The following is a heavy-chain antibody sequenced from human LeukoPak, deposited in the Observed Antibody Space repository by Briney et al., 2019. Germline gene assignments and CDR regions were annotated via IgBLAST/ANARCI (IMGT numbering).Heavy chain of an antibody. J-gene: IGHJ4*02. Sequence: GGSLRLSCAASGFTFSSYEMNWVRQAPGKGLEWVSYISSSGSTIYYADSVKGRFTISRDNAKNSLYLQMNSLRAEDTAVYYCARHVDDSGWYGIRGEGYYFDYWGQGTLVTVSS. D-gene: IGHD6-19*01. CDR2: ISSSGSTI. CDR3: ARHVDDSGWYGIRGEGYYFDY. V-gene: IGHV3-48*03. CDR1: GFTFSSYE.